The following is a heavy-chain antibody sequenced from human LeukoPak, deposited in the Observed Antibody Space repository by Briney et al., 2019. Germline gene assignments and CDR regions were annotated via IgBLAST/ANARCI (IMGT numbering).Heavy chain of an antibody. CDR3: ARGGRYFDWLLPYYFDY. J-gene: IGHJ4*02. D-gene: IGHD3-9*01. Sequence: SETLSLTCTVSGGSISSYYWSWIRQPPGKGLEWIGYVYYSGSTNYNPSLKSRVTISVDTSKNQFSLKLSSVTAADTAVYYCARGGRYFDWLLPYYFDYWGQGTLVTVSS. V-gene: IGHV4-59*01. CDR2: VYYSGST. CDR1: GGSISSYY.